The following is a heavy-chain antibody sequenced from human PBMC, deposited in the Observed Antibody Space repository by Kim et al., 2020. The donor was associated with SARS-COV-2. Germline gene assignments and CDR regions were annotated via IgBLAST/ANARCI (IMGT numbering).Heavy chain of an antibody. CDR3: ARSPSGPEGY. J-gene: IGHJ4*02. V-gene: IGHV3-74*01. CDR2: ISNDGYTT. CDR1: GFTFSSSW. Sequence: GGSLRLSCAASGFTFSSSWMHWVRQAPGKGLVWLSHISNDGYTTAYADSVKGRFTVSRDNAKNPLYLQMNSLRAEDTAVYFCARSPSGPEGYWGQGTLVTVSS.